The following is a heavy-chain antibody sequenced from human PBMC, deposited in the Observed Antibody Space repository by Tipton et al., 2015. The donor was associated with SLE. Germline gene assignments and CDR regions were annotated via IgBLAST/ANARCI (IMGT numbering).Heavy chain of an antibody. J-gene: IGHJ6*02. Sequence: LRLSCIVSGGSISSGTYYWSWIRQPPGKGLEWIAYISYSGSTNYNPSLESRVTISGDTSKNQFSLKLSSVTAADTAVYYCARCAPFEILTGFYDYYGMDVWGQGTTVTVSS. CDR2: ISYSGST. CDR3: ARCAPFEILTGFYDYYGMDV. CDR1: GGSISSGTYY. V-gene: IGHV4-61*01. D-gene: IGHD3-9*01.